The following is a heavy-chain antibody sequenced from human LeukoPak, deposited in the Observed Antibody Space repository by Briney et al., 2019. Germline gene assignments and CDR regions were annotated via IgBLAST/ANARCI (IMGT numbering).Heavy chain of an antibody. V-gene: IGHV4-34*01. CDR2: INHSGST. J-gene: IGHJ6*02. D-gene: IGHD4-17*01. Sequence: SETLSLTCAVYGGSFSGYYWSWIRQPPGKGLEWIGEINHSGSTNYNPPLKSRVTISVDTSKNQFSLKLSSVTAADTAVYYCARGTLDYGDYIFYYYYGMDVWGQGTTVTVSS. CDR1: GGSFSGYY. CDR3: ARGTLDYGDYIFYYYYGMDV.